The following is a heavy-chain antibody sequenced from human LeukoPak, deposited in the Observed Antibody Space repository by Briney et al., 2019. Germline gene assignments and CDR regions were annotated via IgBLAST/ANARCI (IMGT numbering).Heavy chain of an antibody. CDR3: ARGPNKYDGGNSGSAWFDP. J-gene: IGHJ5*02. D-gene: IGHD4-23*01. CDR2: MNPNSGNT. V-gene: IGHV1-8*01. Sequence: GASVKVSCKASGYTSTSYDINWVRQATGLGPEWMGWMNPNSGNTGYAQKFQGRVTMTRNTSISTAYLELSSLTSEDTAVYYCARGPNKYDGGNSGSAWFDPWGQGSLVTVSS. CDR1: GYTSTSYD.